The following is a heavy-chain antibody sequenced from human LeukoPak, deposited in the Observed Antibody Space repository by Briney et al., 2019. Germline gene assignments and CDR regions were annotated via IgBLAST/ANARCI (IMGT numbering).Heavy chain of an antibody. CDR3: GVLMVYTTP. D-gene: IGHD2-8*01. V-gene: IGHV3-15*07. CDR2: IKSRADGGTT. CDR1: GFTFDNAW. J-gene: IGHJ5*02. Sequence: PGGSLRLSCAASGFTFDNAWTNWVRQAPGKGLQWVGRIKSRADGGTTDYAAPVKGRFTISRDDSKNTLYLQMNSLKTEDTAVYYCGVLMVYTTPWGQGTLVTVSS.